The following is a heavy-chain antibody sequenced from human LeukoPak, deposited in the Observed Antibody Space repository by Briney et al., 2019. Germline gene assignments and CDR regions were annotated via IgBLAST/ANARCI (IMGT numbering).Heavy chain of an antibody. V-gene: IGHV4-59*01. D-gene: IGHD3-3*01. J-gene: IGHJ1*01. CDR3: AREGNDFSAPFQH. CDR2: IYYSGST. CDR1: GGSISSYY. Sequence: SETLSLTCTVSGGSISSYYWSWIRQPPGKGLEWIGYIYYSGSTNYNPSLKSRVTISVDTSKNQFSLKLSSVTAADTAVYYCAREGNDFSAPFQHWRQGTLVTVSS.